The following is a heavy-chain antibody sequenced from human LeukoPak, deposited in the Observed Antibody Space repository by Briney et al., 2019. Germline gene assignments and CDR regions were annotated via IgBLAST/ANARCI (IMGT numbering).Heavy chain of an antibody. V-gene: IGHV3-23*01. CDR3: ARDRSWDSSTYYSEYFLH. J-gene: IGHJ1*01. CDR2: ISGSGDVI. Sequence: PGGSLRLSCAASGFTFRNYAMSWVRQAPGEGLEWVSAISGSGDVIYYADPVKGRFTIYRDNAKNTLYLQMNSLRAEDTAIYYCARDRSWDSSTYYSEYFLHWGQGSLVSVSA. CDR1: GFTFRNYA. D-gene: IGHD2-2*01.